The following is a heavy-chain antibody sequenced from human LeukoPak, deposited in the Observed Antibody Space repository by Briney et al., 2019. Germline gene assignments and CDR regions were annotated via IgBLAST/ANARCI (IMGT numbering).Heavy chain of an antibody. Sequence: PSETLSLTCTVFGVSISSSDYYWGWIRQPPGKGLEWIGSIYHSGNTYYNPSLKSRVTTSVDTSKNQFSLKLSSVTAADTAVYYCARLGGYNSVYWGQGTLVTVSS. CDR1: GVSISSSDYY. V-gene: IGHV4-39*01. D-gene: IGHD5-12*01. CDR3: ARLGGYNSVY. CDR2: IYHSGNT. J-gene: IGHJ4*02.